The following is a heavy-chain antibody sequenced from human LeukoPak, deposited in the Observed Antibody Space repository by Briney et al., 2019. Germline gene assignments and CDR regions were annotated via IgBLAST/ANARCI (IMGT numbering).Heavy chain of an antibody. CDR2: INPNSGGT. V-gene: IGHV1-2*06. D-gene: IGHD2-15*01. CDR1: GYTFTGYY. Sequence: GASVKVSCKASGYTFTGYYMHWVRQAPGQGLEWMGRINPNSGGTNYAQKFQSRVTMTRDTSISTAYMELSRVRSDDTAVYYCARVNCSGGSCYFDYWGQGTLVTVSS. J-gene: IGHJ4*02. CDR3: ARVNCSGGSCYFDY.